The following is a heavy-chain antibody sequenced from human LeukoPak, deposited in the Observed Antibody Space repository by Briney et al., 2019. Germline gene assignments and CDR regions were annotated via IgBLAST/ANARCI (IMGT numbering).Heavy chain of an antibody. Sequence: GGPLRLSCAASGFNFNNFAMSWVRQAPGKGLEWLSAMTGPADTTYYAESVKGRFTISRDYSKSMVFLQMNSLRVEDTAIYYCAKGAEIDHWGQGTLVTVSS. CDR1: GFNFNNFA. J-gene: IGHJ4*02. V-gene: IGHV3-23*01. CDR3: AKGAEIDH. CDR2: MTGPADTT.